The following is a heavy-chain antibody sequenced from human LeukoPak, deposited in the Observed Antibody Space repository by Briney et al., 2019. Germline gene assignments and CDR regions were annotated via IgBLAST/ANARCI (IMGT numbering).Heavy chain of an antibody. CDR1: GFTFSDFG. V-gene: IGHV3-30*18. CDR2: ISFDGSNK. D-gene: IGHD3-16*02. CDR3: AKDWKTRYRSRWFFFSD. J-gene: IGHJ1*01. Sequence: GRSLRLSCAASGFTFSDFGMHWVRQAPGKGLEWLAFISFDGSNKQTADSVKGRFTISRDNSNATLFLQMNRLTGDDTALYWCAKDWKTRYRSRWFFFSDWGQGMLVTVSS.